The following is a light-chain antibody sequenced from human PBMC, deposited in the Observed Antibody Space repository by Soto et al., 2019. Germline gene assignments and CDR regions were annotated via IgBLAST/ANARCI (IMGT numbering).Light chain of an antibody. CDR3: QRYDTSTRMSG. CDR2: ATS. Sequence: EIVLTQSPGTLSLSPGERATLSCRASQSVDSTYLAWYQQKPDQSPRLLIYATSTRAAGIPDRFSGSGSGTDFTRSIRRLEPDDVAVYYCQRYDTSTRMSGFGQGTK. CDR1: QSVDSTY. J-gene: IGKJ2*03. V-gene: IGKV3-20*01.